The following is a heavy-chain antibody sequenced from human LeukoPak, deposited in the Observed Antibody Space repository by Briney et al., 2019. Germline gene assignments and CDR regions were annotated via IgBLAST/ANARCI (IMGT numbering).Heavy chain of an antibody. J-gene: IGHJ5*02. Sequence: SETLSLTCTVSGGSINTYYWSWIRQPPGKGLEWIGYIYYSGSTNYNPSLKSRVTISVDTSKNQFSLKLSSVTAADTAVYYCARAPRDWFDPWGQGTLVTVSS. CDR2: IYYSGST. V-gene: IGHV4-59*12. CDR1: GGSINTYY. CDR3: ARAPRDWFDP.